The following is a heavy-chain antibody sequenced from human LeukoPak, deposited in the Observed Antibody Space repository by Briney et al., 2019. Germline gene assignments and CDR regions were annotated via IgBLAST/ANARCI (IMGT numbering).Heavy chain of an antibody. Sequence: ASVKVSCKASGYTFTSYTMHWVRQAPGQRLEWMGWINAGNGNTKYSQKFQGRVTITRDTSASTAYMELSSLRSEDTAVYYCARFPGIAAAGGHWGRGTLVTVSS. CDR1: GYTFTSYT. CDR2: INAGNGNT. D-gene: IGHD6-13*01. V-gene: IGHV1-3*01. CDR3: ARFPGIAAAGGH. J-gene: IGHJ4*02.